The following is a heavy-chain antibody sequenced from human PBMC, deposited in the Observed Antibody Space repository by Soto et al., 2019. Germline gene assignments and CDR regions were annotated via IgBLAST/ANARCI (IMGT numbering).Heavy chain of an antibody. J-gene: IGHJ4*02. V-gene: IGHV3-33*01. CDR3: AREQYDESSGPHLLLLDY. CDR2: IWYDGSNK. CDR1: GFTFSSYG. D-gene: IGHD3-22*01. Sequence: QVQLVESGGGVVQPGRSLRLSCAASGFTFSSYGMHWVRQAPGKGLSWVAVIWYDGSNKYYADSVKGRFTISRDNSKTTLYLQMNSRRDEDTSVYYCAREQYDESSGPHLLLLDYWGQGTLVTVSS.